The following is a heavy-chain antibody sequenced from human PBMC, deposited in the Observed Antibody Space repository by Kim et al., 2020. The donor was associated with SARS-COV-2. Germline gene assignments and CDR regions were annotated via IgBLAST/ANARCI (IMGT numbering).Heavy chain of an antibody. D-gene: IGHD6-19*01. CDR3: AKLVSYSSGWHDAFDI. Sequence: GGSLRLFCAASGFTFDDYAMHWVRQAPGKGLEWVSLISWDGGSTYYADSVKGRFTISRDSSKNSLYLQMNSLRAEDTALYYCAKLVSYSSGWHDAFDIWGQGTMVTVSS. V-gene: IGHV3-43D*03. CDR1: GFTFDDYA. J-gene: IGHJ3*02. CDR2: ISWDGGST.